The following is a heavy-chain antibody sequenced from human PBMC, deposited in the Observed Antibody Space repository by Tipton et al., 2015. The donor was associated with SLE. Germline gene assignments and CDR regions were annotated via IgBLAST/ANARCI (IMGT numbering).Heavy chain of an antibody. V-gene: IGHV4-34*01. CDR3: ARQAYYSSGYADY. J-gene: IGHJ4*02. Sequence: TLSLTCDVNGGSFSGYYWSWIRQSPGKGLEWIGNMYQTGTTDYNPSLKSRVTISIDTSKNQFSLKLSAVTAADTAVYYCARQAYYSSGYADYWGQGTLVTVSS. CDR2: MYQTGTT. CDR1: GGSFSGYY. D-gene: IGHD3-22*01.